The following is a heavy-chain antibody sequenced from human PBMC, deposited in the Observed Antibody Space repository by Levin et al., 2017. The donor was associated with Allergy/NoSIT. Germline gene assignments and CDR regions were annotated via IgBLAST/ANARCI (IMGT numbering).Heavy chain of an antibody. D-gene: IGHD3-9*01. V-gene: IGHV3-23*01. J-gene: IGHJ4*02. CDR1: GFTFYSYV. CDR3: AKGIASYDFLTAIHY. CDR2: ISGSVGTT. Sequence: GGSLRLSCAASGFTFYSYVMNWVRQAPGKGLEWVSSISGSVGTTNYADSVKGRFTISRDNSKNTLYLQMNSLRAEDTAVYYCAKGIASYDFLTAIHYWGQGTLVTVSS.